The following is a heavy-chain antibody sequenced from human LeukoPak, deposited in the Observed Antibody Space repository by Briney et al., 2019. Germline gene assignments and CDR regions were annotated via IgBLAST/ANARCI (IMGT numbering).Heavy chain of an antibody. D-gene: IGHD2-2*01. V-gene: IGHV3-23*01. CDR3: ARGPRVPSPTYYFEF. CDR2: TSGSGGSS. CDR1: GFTFGNYA. J-gene: IGHJ4*02. Sequence: TGGSLRLSCAASGFTFGNYAMTWVRQAPGKGVEYVTSTSGSGGSSYYAASVQGRFTISRGNSRNTLYLQMNNLRIDDTAVYYCARGPRVPSPTYYFEFWGRESWSPSPQ.